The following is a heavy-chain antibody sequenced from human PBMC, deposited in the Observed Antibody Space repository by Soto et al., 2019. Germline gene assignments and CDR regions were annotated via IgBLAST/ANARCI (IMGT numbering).Heavy chain of an antibody. CDR2: FNPSGATT. Sequence: ASVKVSCKASGYTFTHYYMHWVRQAPGEGLEWMGRFNPSGATTSYAQKFQGRVTMTRDTSTSTVYMELSSLRSDDTAVYYFVREKGDPNDDYSGQGTLVTVSS. V-gene: IGHV1-46*03. CDR1: GYTFTHYY. J-gene: IGHJ4*02. CDR3: VREKGDPNDDY. D-gene: IGHD1-1*01.